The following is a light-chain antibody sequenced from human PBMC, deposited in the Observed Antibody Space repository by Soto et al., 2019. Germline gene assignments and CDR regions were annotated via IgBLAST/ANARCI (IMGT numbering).Light chain of an antibody. Sequence: EIVLTQSPCTLSLSPGERATLSCRASQSVSSSYLAWYQQKPGQAPRILIYGASSRATGIPDRFSGSGSGTDFTLTISRLEPEDFAVYYCQQYGSSPRLTFGGGTKVEIK. V-gene: IGKV3-20*01. CDR3: QQYGSSPRLT. J-gene: IGKJ4*01. CDR2: GAS. CDR1: QSVSSSY.